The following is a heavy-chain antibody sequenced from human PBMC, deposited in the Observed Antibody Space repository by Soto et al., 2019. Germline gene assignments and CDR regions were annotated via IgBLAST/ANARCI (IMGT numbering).Heavy chain of an antibody. CDR1: GYTFTSYD. CDR2: MNPNRRNT. V-gene: IGHV1-8*01. D-gene: IGHD5-12*01. J-gene: IGHJ6*02. CDR3: ARAGDSGYDYGEGGYYGMDV. Sequence: QVQLVQSGAEVKKPGASVKVSCKASGYTFTSYDINWVRQATGQGLEGMGWMNPNRRNTGCAKKFQGRVTMTRNTSISAAYMELSSLRSEDTAVYYCARAGDSGYDYGEGGYYGMDVWGQGTTVTVSS.